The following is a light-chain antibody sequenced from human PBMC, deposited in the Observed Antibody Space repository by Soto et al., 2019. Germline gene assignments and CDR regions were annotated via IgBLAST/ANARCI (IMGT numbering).Light chain of an antibody. J-gene: IGKJ4*01. CDR2: AAS. CDR1: QSITNY. V-gene: IGKV1-39*01. Sequence: IQMTQSPSALSASVGDRVTTTCRASQSITNYLNWYQHKPGQAPNLLIYAASTLQAGVPSRFRGSGSGTDFTLTISSLQPEDFATYFCQQSNSSPPTFGGGTKVDIK. CDR3: QQSNSSPPT.